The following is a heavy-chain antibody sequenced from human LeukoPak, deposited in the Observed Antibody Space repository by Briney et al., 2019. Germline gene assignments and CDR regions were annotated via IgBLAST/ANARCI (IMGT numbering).Heavy chain of an antibody. CDR3: AKGSVPVISSSYFDY. CDR1: GFTFSNYA. D-gene: IGHD6-13*01. J-gene: IGHJ4*02. CDR2: ISGSGGST. Sequence: QPGGSLRLSCAASGFTFSNYAMSWVRQAPGKGLEWVSAISGSGGSTYYADSVKGRFTISRDNSKNTLYLQMHSLRAEDTAVYYCAKGSVPVISSSYFDYWGQGTLVTVSS. V-gene: IGHV3-23*01.